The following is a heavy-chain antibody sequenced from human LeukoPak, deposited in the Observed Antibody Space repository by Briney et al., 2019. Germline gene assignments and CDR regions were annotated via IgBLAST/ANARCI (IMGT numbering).Heavy chain of an antibody. CDR1: GFTFRTYH. D-gene: IGHD4-23*01. CDR3: ARENYADSGGLGY. J-gene: IGHJ4*02. V-gene: IGHV3-33*01. CDR2: IWYRVTEN. Sequence: GGSLRLSCATSGFTFRTYHMHWVRQAPGKGLEWVGVIWYRVTENDYADSVKGRFTISRDDSRNTVYLEMKSLRVEDTAVYYCARENYADSGGLGYWGRGTLVTVSA.